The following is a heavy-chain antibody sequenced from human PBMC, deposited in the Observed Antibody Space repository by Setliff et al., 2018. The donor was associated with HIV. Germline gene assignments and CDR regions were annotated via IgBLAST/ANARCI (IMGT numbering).Heavy chain of an antibody. CDR3: AREGPFHQTTHTSNFFVDY. V-gene: IGHV4-34*01. J-gene: IGHJ4*01. D-gene: IGHD2-2*01. CDR1: GDSFSGFY. CDR2: IDHNGVT. Sequence: SETLSLTCDLYGDSFSGFYWSWIRQPPGKGLEWVGHIDHNGVTAYSPSLKSRVTISVDMSKRQFSLKITCLTAADTAVYYCAREGPFHQTTHTSNFFVDYWGQGALVTVSS.